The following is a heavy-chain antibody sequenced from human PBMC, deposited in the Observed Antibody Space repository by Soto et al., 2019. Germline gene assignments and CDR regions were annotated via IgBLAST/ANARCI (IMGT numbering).Heavy chain of an antibody. V-gene: IGHV4-4*02. J-gene: IGHJ4*02. CDR2: IFHLGGA. Sequence: QVQLQESGPGLVKPSGTLSLICDVSGGSIHSSYWWSWVRQPPGRRLGWIGEIFHLGGATYNPSFESRVTISVDKAKNQFYLKLTSVTAADSAIYFCARSFDYWGPGILVTVSS. CDR1: GGSIHSSYW. CDR3: ARSFDY.